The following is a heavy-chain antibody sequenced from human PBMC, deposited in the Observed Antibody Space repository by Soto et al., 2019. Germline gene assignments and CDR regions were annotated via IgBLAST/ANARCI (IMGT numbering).Heavy chain of an antibody. V-gene: IGHV1-8*01. D-gene: IGHD4-17*01. CDR3: ARGIKYGAYSRWFDP. J-gene: IGHJ5*02. Sequence: ASVKVSCKTSEYTFTSYDINWVRQATGQGLEYLGWMNPNSGNTAYVQKFQGRVTMTWDTSITTAYMELSSLRSEDTAVYFCARGIKYGAYSRWFDPWGQGTLVTVSS. CDR1: EYTFTSYD. CDR2: MNPNSGNT.